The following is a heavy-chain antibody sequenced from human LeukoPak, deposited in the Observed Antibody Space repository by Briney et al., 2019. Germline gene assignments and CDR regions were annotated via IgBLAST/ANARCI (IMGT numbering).Heavy chain of an antibody. Sequence: GGSLRLSCTASGFIFSGSWMAWIRQAPGKGLEWVAIIKKDGSEKYYVDSMKGRFTISRDNAKNSLFLQMNSLRAEDTAVYYCAKDPCELPSPWGQGTLVTVSA. D-gene: IGHD1-26*01. CDR1: GFIFSGSW. V-gene: IGHV3-7*03. J-gene: IGHJ5*02. CDR2: IKKDGSEK. CDR3: AKDPCELPSP.